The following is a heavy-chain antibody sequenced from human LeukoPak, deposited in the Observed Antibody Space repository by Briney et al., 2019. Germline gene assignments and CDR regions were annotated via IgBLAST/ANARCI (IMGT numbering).Heavy chain of an antibody. D-gene: IGHD3-16*02. J-gene: IGHJ4*02. CDR3: ARERVLRGGFWYDYVWGSYRYYFFDY. CDR2: TYYRSKWYN. CDR1: GDSVSSNSAA. Sequence: SQTLSLTCAISGDSVSSNSAAWNWIRQSPSRGLEWLGRTYYRSKWYNDYAVSVKSRITINPDTSKNQFSLQLNSVTPEDTAVYYCARERVLRGGFWYDYVWGSYRYYFFDYWGQGTLVTVSS. V-gene: IGHV6-1*01.